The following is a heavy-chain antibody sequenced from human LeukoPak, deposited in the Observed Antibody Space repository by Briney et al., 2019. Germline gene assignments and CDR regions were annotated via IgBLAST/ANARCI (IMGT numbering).Heavy chain of an antibody. Sequence: SETLSLTCTVSGGSISSYYWSWIRQPPGKGLEWLGYIYYSGSTNYNPSPKSRVTISVDTSKNQFSLKLSSVTAADTAVYYCATVAVAGTSDAFDIWGQGTMVTVSS. CDR3: ATVAVAGTSDAFDI. J-gene: IGHJ3*02. CDR1: GGSISSYY. CDR2: IYYSGST. V-gene: IGHV4-59*01. D-gene: IGHD6-13*01.